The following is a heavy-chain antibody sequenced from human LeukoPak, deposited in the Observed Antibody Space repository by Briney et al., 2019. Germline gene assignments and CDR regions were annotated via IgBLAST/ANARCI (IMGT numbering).Heavy chain of an antibody. CDR1: GYTFTDYF. V-gene: IGHV1-2*02. CDR3: AREYYYDSSGYSVDYYYHGMDV. J-gene: IGHJ6*02. Sequence: ASVKVSCKTSGYTFTDYFVHWVRQAPGQGLEWMGWINPNSGGTEYAQKFLGRVTMTRDTSISTAYTELSRLRSDDTAVYCCAREYYYDSSGYSVDYYYHGMDVWGQGTPVPVPS. CDR2: INPNSGGT. D-gene: IGHD3-22*01.